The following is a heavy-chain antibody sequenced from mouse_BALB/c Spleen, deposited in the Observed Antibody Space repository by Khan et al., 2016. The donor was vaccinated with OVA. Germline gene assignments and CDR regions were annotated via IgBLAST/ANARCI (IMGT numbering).Heavy chain of an antibody. Sequence: QSGPELVRPGASVKMSCKASGYTFTSFWIHWVKQRPGQGLEWIGMIDPSKSETRLNQKFKDKATLDVDKSSNTAYMQLSRLTSEASAVYYCARGGYGSPFAYWGQGTLVTVSA. CDR3: ARGGYGSPFAY. CDR2: IDPSKSET. V-gene: IGHV1S127*01. J-gene: IGHJ3*01. CDR1: GYTFTSFW. D-gene: IGHD1-1*01.